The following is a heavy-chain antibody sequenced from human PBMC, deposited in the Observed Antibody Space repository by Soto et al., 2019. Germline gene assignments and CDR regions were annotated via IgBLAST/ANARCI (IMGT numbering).Heavy chain of an antibody. CDR3: ARDINTVFGVVIRGSGQDV. D-gene: IGHD3-3*01. CDR2: ISGSGYGI. Sequence: EVQLLESGGGLVQPGGSLRLSCRASGFDFGSSAMTWVRQLPGKGLEWVSGISGSGYGIYYADSVKGRFTISRDNSKNTVYLQMNSLRAEDSAVYYCARDINTVFGVVIRGSGQDVWGQGTTVTVSS. V-gene: IGHV3-23*01. J-gene: IGHJ6*02. CDR1: GFDFGSSA.